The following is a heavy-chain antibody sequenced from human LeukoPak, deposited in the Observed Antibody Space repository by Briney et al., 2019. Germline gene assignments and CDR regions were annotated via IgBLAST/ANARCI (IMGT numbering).Heavy chain of an antibody. V-gene: IGHV3-33*01. J-gene: IGHJ4*02. CDR1: GFTFSSYG. CDR3: ARIGGDRQPIEY. Sequence: GETLRLSCAASGFTFSSYGMHWVRQAPGKGLEWVAVIWYDGTNNYYADSVKGRVTISRDNSKNTLYLQMNSLRAEDTAVYYCARIGGDRQPIEYWGQGTLVTVSS. D-gene: IGHD2-21*02. CDR2: IWYDGTNN.